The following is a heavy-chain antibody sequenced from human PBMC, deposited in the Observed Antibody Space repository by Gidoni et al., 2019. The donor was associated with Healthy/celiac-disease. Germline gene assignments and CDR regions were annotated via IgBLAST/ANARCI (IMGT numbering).Heavy chain of an antibody. V-gene: IGHV1-2*02. CDR1: GYTFTGYY. J-gene: IGHJ6*02. D-gene: IGHD3-3*01. Sequence: QVQLVQSGAEVKKPGASVKVSCKASGYTFTGYYMHWVRQAPGQGLEWMGWINPNSGGTNYAQKLQGRVTMTRDTSISTAYMELSRLRSDDTAVYYCARVYYDFWSGPPPPYYYGMDVWGQGTTVTVSS. CDR3: ARVYYDFWSGPPPPYYYGMDV. CDR2: INPNSGGT.